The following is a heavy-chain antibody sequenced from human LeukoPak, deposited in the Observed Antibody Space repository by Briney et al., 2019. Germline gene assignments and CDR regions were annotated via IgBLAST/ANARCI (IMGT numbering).Heavy chain of an antibody. J-gene: IGHJ5*02. CDR2: IYYSGST. V-gene: IGHV4-59*01. CDR1: GGSISSYY. CDR3: ARESIAAHLEWFDP. Sequence: SETLSLTCTVSGGSISSYYWSWIRQPPGEGLEWIGYIYYSGSTNYNPSLKSRVTISVDTSKNQFSLKLSSVTAADTAVYYCARESIAAHLEWFDPWGQGTLVTVSS. D-gene: IGHD6-6*01.